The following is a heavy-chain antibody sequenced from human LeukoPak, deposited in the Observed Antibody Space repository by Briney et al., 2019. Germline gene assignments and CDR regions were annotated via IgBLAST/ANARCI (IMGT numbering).Heavy chain of an antibody. D-gene: IGHD5-12*01. CDR1: GXTVSNTY. V-gene: IGHV3-53*01. CDR2: ISSGGST. Sequence: GGSLRLSWAASGXTVSNTYMSWVRQAPGKGLECISLISSGGSTNYAESVRGRFTISRESSKNTLYLQMHSLRVEDTALYYCARDTPGATGSFDYWGQGTLVTVSS. J-gene: IGHJ4*02. CDR3: ARDTPGATGSFDY.